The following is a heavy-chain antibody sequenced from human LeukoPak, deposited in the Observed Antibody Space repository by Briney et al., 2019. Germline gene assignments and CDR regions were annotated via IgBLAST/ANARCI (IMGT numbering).Heavy chain of an antibody. V-gene: IGHV4-38-2*01. D-gene: IGHD3-10*01. CDR2: IYHSGIT. CDR1: AYSIRSGYY. Sequence: SETLSLTCAVSAYSIRSGYYWGWIRQPPGKGRGWTGSIYHSGITHYNASLKGRVTISVDTSKNQFSLKLSSVTAADTAVYYCARGLYYGPGSYTAAGNWGQGTLVTVSS. CDR3: ARGLYYGPGSYTAAGN. J-gene: IGHJ4*02.